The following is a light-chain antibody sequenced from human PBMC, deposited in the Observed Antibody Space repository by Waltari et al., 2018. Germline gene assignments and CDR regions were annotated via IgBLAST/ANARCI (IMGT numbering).Light chain of an antibody. CDR2: AAS. J-gene: IGKJ4*01. Sequence: EIVLTQSPGPLSLSPGERATLSCRASQSVGSKFLAWYQQKHGQVPRLLIYAASSRAAGIPDRFSGTGSGTDFTLTISRLEPEDFAVYYCQQFGSSALTFGGGTKVEIK. V-gene: IGKV3-20*01. CDR1: QSVGSKF. CDR3: QQFGSSALT.